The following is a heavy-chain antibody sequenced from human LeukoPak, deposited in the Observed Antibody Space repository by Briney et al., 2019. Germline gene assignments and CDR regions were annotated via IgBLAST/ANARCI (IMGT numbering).Heavy chain of an antibody. J-gene: IGHJ4*02. D-gene: IGHD2-2*02. CDR2: IYSGDSDT. Sequence: GESLKISCKGSGYSFTSYWIGWVRRMPGKGLEWMGIIYSGDSDTRYSPSFQGQVTISADKSISTAYLQWSSLKASDTAMYYCARRGTGLYETCDYWGQGTLVTVSS. CDR1: GYSFTSYW. CDR3: ARRGTGLYETCDY. V-gene: IGHV5-51*01.